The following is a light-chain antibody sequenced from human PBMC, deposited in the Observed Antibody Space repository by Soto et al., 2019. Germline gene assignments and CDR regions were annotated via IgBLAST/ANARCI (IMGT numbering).Light chain of an antibody. CDR2: SAS. Sequence: DIPMTQSPSSLSASVGDRVTITCQASQDISNYLNWYRQKPGKAPELLIYSASNLQSGVLSRFSGSGSGTDFTLTISSLQPEDFATYYCQQSFSTPTFGQGTRLDIK. CDR1: QDISNY. CDR3: QQSFSTPT. V-gene: IGKV1-39*01. J-gene: IGKJ5*01.